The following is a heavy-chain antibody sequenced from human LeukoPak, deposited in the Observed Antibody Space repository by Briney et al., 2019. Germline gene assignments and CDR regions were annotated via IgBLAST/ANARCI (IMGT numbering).Heavy chain of an antibody. CDR2: ISSGSTI. CDR1: GVTLNTYE. CDR3: AGRFDY. J-gene: IGHJ4*02. V-gene: IGHV3-48*03. Sequence: PGGSLRLSCAASGVTLNTYEMNWVRQAPGKGLEWVSYISSGSTIYYADSVRGRFTISRDNAKNSLSLQMNSLRAEDTAVYYCAGRFDYWGQGTVVSVSS.